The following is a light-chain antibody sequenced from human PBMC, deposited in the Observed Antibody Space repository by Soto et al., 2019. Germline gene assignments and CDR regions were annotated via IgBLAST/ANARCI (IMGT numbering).Light chain of an antibody. Sequence: DIQMTQSPSTLSASVGDRVTITCRASQSISSWLDWYQQKPGKAPKLLMYDASCVESGVPSRFSGSGSGTEFTLTISRLQPDDFATYYCQQYNSYAWTFGQGTKVEIK. CDR2: DAS. V-gene: IGKV1-5*01. J-gene: IGKJ1*01. CDR1: QSISSW. CDR3: QQYNSYAWT.